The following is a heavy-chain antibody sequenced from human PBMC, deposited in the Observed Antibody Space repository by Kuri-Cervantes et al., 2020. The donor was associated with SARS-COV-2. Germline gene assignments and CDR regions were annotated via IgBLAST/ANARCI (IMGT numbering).Heavy chain of an antibody. CDR2: ISCDGSNK. D-gene: IGHD3-3*01. V-gene: IGHV3-30-3*01. Sequence: GESLKISCAASGFTFSSYAMHWVRQAPGKGLEWVAVISCDGSNKYYADSVKGRFTISRDNSKNTLYLQMNSLRAEDTAVYYCARGQRDDFWSGHADYWGQGTLVTVSS. CDR3: ARGQRDDFWSGHADY. J-gene: IGHJ4*02. CDR1: GFTFSSYA.